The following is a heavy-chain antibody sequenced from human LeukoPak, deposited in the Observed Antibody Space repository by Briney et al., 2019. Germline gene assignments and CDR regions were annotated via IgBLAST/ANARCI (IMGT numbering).Heavy chain of an antibody. D-gene: IGHD3-22*01. J-gene: IGHJ4*02. CDR3: ARDPRASYESSDYYYPGDY. V-gene: IGHV1-2*06. Sequence: ASVKVSCKASGYTFTGYYMHWVRQAPGQGLEWMGRINPNSGGTNYAQKFQGRVTMTRDTSTSTVYMELSSLRSEDTAVYYCARDPRASYESSDYYYPGDYWGQGTLVTVSS. CDR2: INPNSGGT. CDR1: GYTFTGYY.